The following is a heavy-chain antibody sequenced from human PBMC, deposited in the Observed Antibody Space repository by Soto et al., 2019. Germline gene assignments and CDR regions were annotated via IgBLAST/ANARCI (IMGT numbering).Heavy chain of an antibody. CDR2: IIPIFGTA. D-gene: IGHD4-4*01. CDR1: GGTFSSYA. Sequence: SVKVSCKASGGTFSSYAISWVRQAPGQGLEWMGGIIPIFGTANYAQKFQGRVTITADESTSTAYMELSSLRSEDTAVYYCARNKESVTTSECYYYYGMDVWVQGTPVTVSS. J-gene: IGHJ6*02. V-gene: IGHV1-69*13. CDR3: ARNKESVTTSECYYYYGMDV.